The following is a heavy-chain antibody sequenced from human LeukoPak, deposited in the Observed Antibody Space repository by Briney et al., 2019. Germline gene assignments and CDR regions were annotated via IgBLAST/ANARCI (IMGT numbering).Heavy chain of an antibody. V-gene: IGHV4-4*09. CDR1: GDSITGFY. Sequence: SETLSLTCSVSGDSITGFYWSWIRQPPGRGLEWIGYIYTSTGSTNYSPSLKSRLSTSIDTSKNQLFLKLSSVTAADTAVYYCARRKLGISWGYHFDYWGQGALVTVSS. D-gene: IGHD6-13*01. J-gene: IGHJ4*02. CDR2: IYTSTGST. CDR3: ARRKLGISWGYHFDY.